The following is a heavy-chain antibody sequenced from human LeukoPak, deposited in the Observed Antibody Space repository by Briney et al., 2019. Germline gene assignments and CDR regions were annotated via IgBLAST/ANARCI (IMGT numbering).Heavy chain of an antibody. CDR1: GFTFSSYA. Sequence: GGSLRLSCAASGFTFSSYAMSWVRQAPGKGLEWVSAISGSGGSTYYTDSVKGRFTISRDNSNNTLYLQMNSLRAEDTAVYYCAKGASGSGPNYFDYWGQGTLVTVSP. CDR3: AKGASGSGPNYFDY. D-gene: IGHD3-10*01. J-gene: IGHJ4*02. V-gene: IGHV3-23*01. CDR2: ISGSGGST.